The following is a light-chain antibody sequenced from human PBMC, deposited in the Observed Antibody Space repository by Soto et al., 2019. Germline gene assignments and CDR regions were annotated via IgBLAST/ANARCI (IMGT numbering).Light chain of an antibody. J-gene: IGLJ2*01. CDR1: GSDVGGYNY. CDR2: EVS. Sequence: QSALTQPASVSGSPGQSITISCTGTGSDVGGYNYVSWYQQYPGKAPKLMIYEVSNRPSGVSNRFSGSKSGNTASLTISGLQGEDEADYYCNSYTSSSTVVFGGGTKLTVL. CDR3: NSYTSSSTVV. V-gene: IGLV2-14*01.